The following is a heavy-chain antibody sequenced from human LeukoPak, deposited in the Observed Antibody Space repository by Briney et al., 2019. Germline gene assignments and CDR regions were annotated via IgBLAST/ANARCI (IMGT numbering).Heavy chain of an antibody. CDR1: GFIFSSYS. CDR2: ITGSGGNT. Sequence: GGSLRLSCAASGFIFSSYSMSWVRQAPGKGLEWVSVITGSGGNTYYADSVKGRFTVSKDNSKNTVYLQMSSLRVDDTAVYYCAKAASSSWPSYYYGMDVWGQGTTVTVSS. V-gene: IGHV3-23*01. CDR3: AKAASSSWPSYYYGMDV. J-gene: IGHJ6*02. D-gene: IGHD6-13*01.